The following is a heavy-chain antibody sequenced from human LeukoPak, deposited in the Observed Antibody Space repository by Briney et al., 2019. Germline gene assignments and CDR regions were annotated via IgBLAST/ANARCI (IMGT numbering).Heavy chain of an antibody. D-gene: IGHD5-18*01. CDR3: ARDSRGYSYGPNTDY. V-gene: IGHV3-48*01. CDR2: ISSSSSTI. CDR1: GFTFSSYS. J-gene: IGHJ4*02. Sequence: GGSLRLSCAASGFTFSSYSMNWVRQAPGKGLEWVSYISSSSSTIYYADSVKGRFTISRDNAKNSLYLQMNSLRAEDTAMYYCARDSRGYSYGPNTDYWGQGTLVAVSS.